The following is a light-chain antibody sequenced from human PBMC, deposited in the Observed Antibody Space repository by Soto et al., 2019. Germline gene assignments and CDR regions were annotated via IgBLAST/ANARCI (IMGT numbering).Light chain of an antibody. Sequence: QSALTQRPSASGSPGQSVTISCTGTSSDVGGYNYVSWYQQHPGKAPKLMIYEVSKRPSGVPDRFSGSKSGNTASLTVSGLQAEDEAVYYCSSYAGSNKFVVFGGGTKVTVL. CDR3: SSYAGSNKFVV. CDR1: SSDVGGYNY. CDR2: EVS. V-gene: IGLV2-8*01. J-gene: IGLJ2*01.